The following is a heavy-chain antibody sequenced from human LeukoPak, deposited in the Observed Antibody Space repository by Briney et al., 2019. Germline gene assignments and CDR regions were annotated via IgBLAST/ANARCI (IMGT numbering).Heavy chain of an antibody. V-gene: IGHV4-59*01. CDR3: AREYYYDSSGYPVNAFDI. Sequence: SETLSLTCTVSGGSISSYYWSWIRQPPGKGLEWIGYIYFSGSTNYNPSLKSRVTISVDTSKNQFSLKLSSVTAADTAVYYCAREYYYDSSGYPVNAFDIWGQGTMVTVSS. J-gene: IGHJ3*02. CDR1: GGSISSYY. D-gene: IGHD3-22*01. CDR2: IYFSGST.